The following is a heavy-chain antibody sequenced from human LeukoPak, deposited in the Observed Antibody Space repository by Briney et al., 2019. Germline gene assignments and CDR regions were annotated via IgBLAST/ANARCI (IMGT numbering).Heavy chain of an antibody. V-gene: IGHV3-23*01. CDR1: GFTFSSYA. D-gene: IGHD3-9*01. Sequence: GGSLRLSCAASGFTFSSYAMSWVRQAPGKGLEWVSAISGSGGSTYYADSVKGRFTITRDNSKNTLYLQMNSLRAEDTAVYYCAKAISRQVYDILTGYYTFFDYWGQGTLVTVSS. CDR2: ISGSGGST. CDR3: AKAISRQVYDILTGYYTFFDY. J-gene: IGHJ4*02.